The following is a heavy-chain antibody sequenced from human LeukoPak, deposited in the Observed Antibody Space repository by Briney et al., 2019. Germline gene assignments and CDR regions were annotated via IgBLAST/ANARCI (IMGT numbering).Heavy chain of an antibody. CDR1: NYFLSSGYY. CDR3: AKLAATGGFDY. Sequence: SETLSLTCAVSNYFLSSGYYWGWLRKPPGKGLEWFGSINHSGTTYYNPSLKSRLTISVDTSKNQFSLRLSSVTAADTAVYYRAKLAATGGFDYWGQGTLVTVSS. V-gene: IGHV4-38-2*01. CDR2: INHSGTT. D-gene: IGHD6-13*01. J-gene: IGHJ4*02.